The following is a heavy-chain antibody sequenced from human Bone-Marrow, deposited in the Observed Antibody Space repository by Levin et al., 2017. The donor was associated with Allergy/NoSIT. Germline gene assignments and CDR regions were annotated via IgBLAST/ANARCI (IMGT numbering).Heavy chain of an antibody. CDR3: ARDKYGMDV. CDR1: FFPFLLSS. D-gene: IGHD2-8*01. V-gene: IGHV3-13*01. J-gene: IGHJ6*02. CDR2: IGIAGDS. Sequence: SLLLSFFSSFFPFLLSSLHWVRQVTGKGLEWVSAIGIAGDSHYLGSVKGRFIISLSPAKNSLYLQMNSLRAGDTAVYYCARDKYGMDVWGQGTTVIVSS.